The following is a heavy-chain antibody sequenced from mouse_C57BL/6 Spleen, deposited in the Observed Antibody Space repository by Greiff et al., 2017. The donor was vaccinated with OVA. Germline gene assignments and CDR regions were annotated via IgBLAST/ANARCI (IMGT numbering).Heavy chain of an antibody. CDR2: ISYDGSN. CDR1: GYSITSGYY. J-gene: IGHJ4*01. Sequence: EVQLQESGPGLVKPSQSLSLTCSVTGYSITSGYYWNWIRQFPGNKLEWMGYISYDGSNNYNPSLKNRISITRDTSKNQFFLKLNSVTTEDTATYYWARADYDYVLYAMDYWGQGTSVTVSS. D-gene: IGHD2-4*01. CDR3: ARADYDYVLYAMDY. V-gene: IGHV3-6*01.